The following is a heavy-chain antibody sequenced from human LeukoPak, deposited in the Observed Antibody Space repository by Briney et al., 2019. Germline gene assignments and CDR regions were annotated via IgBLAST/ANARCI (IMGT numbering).Heavy chain of an antibody. J-gene: IGHJ4*02. D-gene: IGHD5-18*01. Sequence: GGSLRLSCAASGFTFSSYWMTWIRQAPGKGLEWVANIKQDGSEKYYVDSVKGRFTISRDNAKNSLYLQMNSLRAEDTAVYYCARDTGGGYSCYDCWGQGTLVIVSS. V-gene: IGHV3-7*01. CDR2: IKQDGSEK. CDR1: GFTFSSYW. CDR3: ARDTGGGYSCYDC.